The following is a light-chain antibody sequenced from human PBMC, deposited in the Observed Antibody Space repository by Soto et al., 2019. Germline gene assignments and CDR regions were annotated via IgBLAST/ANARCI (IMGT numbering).Light chain of an antibody. V-gene: IGKV1-5*01. Sequence: DIQMTQSPSTLSASVGDRVTITCRASQSISTWLAWYQQKPGKAPNLLIYDVSTLQSGVPSRFSGSGSGTEFNPTISSLQTDDLETYYCQQYKSDLWTFGQGTKVEIK. CDR1: QSISTW. CDR3: QQYKSDLWT. CDR2: DVS. J-gene: IGKJ1*01.